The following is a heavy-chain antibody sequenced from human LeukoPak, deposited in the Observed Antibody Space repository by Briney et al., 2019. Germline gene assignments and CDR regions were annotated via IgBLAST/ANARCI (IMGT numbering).Heavy chain of an antibody. Sequence: SVKVSCKASGGTFSSYAISWVRQAPGQGLEWMGEIIPIFGTANYAQKFQDRVTITTDESTSTAYMELSSLRSEDTAVYYCAGSYGYDSYYWGQGTLVTVSS. J-gene: IGHJ4*02. D-gene: IGHD5-18*01. CDR1: GGTFSSYA. CDR2: IIPIFGTA. CDR3: AGSYGYDSYY. V-gene: IGHV1-69*05.